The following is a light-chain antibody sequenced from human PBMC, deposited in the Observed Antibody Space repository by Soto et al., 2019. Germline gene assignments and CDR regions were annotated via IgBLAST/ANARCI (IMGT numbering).Light chain of an antibody. CDR1: QSVGRK. J-gene: IGKJ4*01. Sequence: LMTQSPAPLSLSPGEGATLSCRGSQSVGRKLVWYQQKAGQAPRPLIFDASTRATGIPDRFSGSGSGTEFTLTISRLEPEDFAVYYCQKRSNWPPTCGGGTKVDIK. CDR2: DAS. CDR3: QKRSNWPPT. V-gene: IGKV3-15*01.